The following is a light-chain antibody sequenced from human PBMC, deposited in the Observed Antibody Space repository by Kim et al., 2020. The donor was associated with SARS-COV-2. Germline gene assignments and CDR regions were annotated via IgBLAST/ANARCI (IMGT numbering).Light chain of an antibody. CDR1: TLRSYY. Sequence: QTVRRTCQGATLRSYYASWYQRKPGQAPVLVIYSKNNRASGIPDRFSGSSAGNTASLTITGAQAEDEADYYCNSRDSSGNHYVFGTGTKVTVL. V-gene: IGLV3-19*01. J-gene: IGLJ1*01. CDR3: NSRDSSGNHYV. CDR2: SKN.